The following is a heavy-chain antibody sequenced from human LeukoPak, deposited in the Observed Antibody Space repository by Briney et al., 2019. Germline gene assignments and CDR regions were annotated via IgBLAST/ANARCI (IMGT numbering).Heavy chain of an antibody. Sequence: GGSLRLSCAASGFTFSGYAMNWVRQPPGKGLEWVSSMSGSGGSTHYADSVKGRFTISRDNSKNTLFLQMNSLRAEDTAVYYCARAKDIVATITPDWYFDLWGRGTLVTVSS. CDR3: ARAKDIVATITPDWYFDL. CDR2: MSGSGGST. D-gene: IGHD5-12*01. V-gene: IGHV3-23*01. CDR1: GFTFSGYA. J-gene: IGHJ2*01.